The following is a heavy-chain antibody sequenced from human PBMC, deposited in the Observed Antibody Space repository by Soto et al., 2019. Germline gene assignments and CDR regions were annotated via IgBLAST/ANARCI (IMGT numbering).Heavy chain of an antibody. J-gene: IGHJ6*03. Sequence: ASVKVSCKASGYTFTIYAMHWVRQAPGQRLEWMGWINAGNGNTKYSQKFQGRVTITRDTSASTAYMELSSLRSEDRAVYYCARDHRTLELRASYYYMDVWGKGTTVTVSS. D-gene: IGHD1-7*01. CDR2: INAGNGNT. CDR1: GYTFTIYA. V-gene: IGHV1-3*01. CDR3: ARDHRTLELRASYYYMDV.